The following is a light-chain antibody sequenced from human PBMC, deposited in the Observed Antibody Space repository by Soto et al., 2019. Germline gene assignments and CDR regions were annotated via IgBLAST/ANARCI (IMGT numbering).Light chain of an antibody. CDR2: SNN. J-gene: IGLJ2*01. CDR1: SSNIGSNT. V-gene: IGLV1-44*01. CDR3: AAWDDSLNAVV. Sequence: QSVLTQRPSASGTPGQRVTISCSGSSSNIGSNTVNWYQQLPGTAPKLLIYSNNQRPSGVPDRFSGSKSGTSASLAISGLQSEDEAAYYCAAWDDSLNAVVFGGGTKLTVL.